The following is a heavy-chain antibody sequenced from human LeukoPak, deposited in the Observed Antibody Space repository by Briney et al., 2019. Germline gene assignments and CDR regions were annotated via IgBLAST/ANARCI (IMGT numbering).Heavy chain of an antibody. CDR2: IIPRLDTT. J-gene: IGHJ6*02. Sequence: SVKVSCKASGYTFTGYYMHWVRQAPGQGLKWMGRIIPRLDTTNYAQKFQGRVTITADKSTDTVYMELRRLRSEDTAVYYCANLVGPLDVWGQGTTVSVSS. CDR1: GYTFTGYY. V-gene: IGHV1-69*08. D-gene: IGHD1-26*01. CDR3: ANLVGPLDV.